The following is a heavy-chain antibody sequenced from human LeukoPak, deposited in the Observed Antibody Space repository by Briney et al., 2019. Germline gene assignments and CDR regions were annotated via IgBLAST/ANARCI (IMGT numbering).Heavy chain of an antibody. J-gene: IGHJ4*02. D-gene: IGHD3-3*01. CDR3: ARVGTITIFGGDY. V-gene: IGHV1-18*01. CDR1: GYTFNSYG. Sequence: GASVKVSCKASGYTFNSYGISWVRQAPGQGLERMGYINDYDCNTNYAQNFQGRVTMTTDTSTTTGYMELRSLRSDDTAVYYCARVGTITIFGGDYWGQGTLVTVSS. CDR2: INDYDCNT.